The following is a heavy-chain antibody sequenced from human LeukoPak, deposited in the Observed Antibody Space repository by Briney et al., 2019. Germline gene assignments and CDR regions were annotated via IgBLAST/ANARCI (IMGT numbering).Heavy chain of an antibody. CDR1: GFTFSSYG. Sequence: SGGSLRLSCAASGFTFSSYGMHWVRQAPGKGLEWVANIKQDGREKYYVDSVKGRFTISRDNAKNSLYLQMNSLRAEDTAVYYCARDSPPDYWGQGTLVTVSS. V-gene: IGHV3-7*01. J-gene: IGHJ4*02. CDR3: ARDSPPDY. CDR2: IKQDGREK.